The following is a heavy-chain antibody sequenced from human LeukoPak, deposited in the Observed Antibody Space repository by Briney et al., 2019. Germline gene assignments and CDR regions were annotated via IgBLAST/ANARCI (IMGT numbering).Heavy chain of an antibody. Sequence: SETLSLTCAVSGYSISSGYYWGWIRQPPGKGLEWIGSIYHSGSTYYNPSLKSRVTISVDTSKNQFSLKLSSVTAADTAVYYCARMIVVVITLDYFDYWGQGTLVTVSS. D-gene: IGHD3-22*01. CDR2: IYHSGST. J-gene: IGHJ4*02. CDR1: GYSISSGYY. V-gene: IGHV4-38-2*01. CDR3: ARMIVVVITLDYFDY.